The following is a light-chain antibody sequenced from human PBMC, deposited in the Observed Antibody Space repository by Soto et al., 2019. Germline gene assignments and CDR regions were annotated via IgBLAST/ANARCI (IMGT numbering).Light chain of an antibody. V-gene: IGLV1-40*01. J-gene: IGLJ1*01. CDR1: SSSIGAGYD. CDR2: GNS. Sequence: SVLTQPPSVSGAPGQRVTISCTGSSSSIGAGYDVHWYQQLPGTAPKLLIYGNSNRPSGVPDRFSGSKSGTSASLAITGLQAEDEADYYCPSYDSSLSGDVFGTGTKVTVL. CDR3: PSYDSSLSGDV.